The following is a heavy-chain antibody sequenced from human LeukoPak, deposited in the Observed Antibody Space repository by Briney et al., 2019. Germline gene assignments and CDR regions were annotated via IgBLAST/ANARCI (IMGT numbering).Heavy chain of an antibody. Sequence: GGSLRLSCAAPGFTFSSYSMNWVRQAPGKGLELISYINDGSTTIYYADSVKGRFTISRDNAKNSLYLQMNSLRAEDTAVYYCARDKGGPDYWGQGTLVTVSS. CDR1: GFTFSSYS. CDR3: ARDKGGPDY. D-gene: IGHD2-15*01. J-gene: IGHJ4*02. CDR2: INDGSTTI. V-gene: IGHV3-48*01.